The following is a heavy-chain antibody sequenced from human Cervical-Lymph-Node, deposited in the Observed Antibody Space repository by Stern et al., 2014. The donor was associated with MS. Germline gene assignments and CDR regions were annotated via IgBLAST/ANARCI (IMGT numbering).Heavy chain of an antibody. D-gene: IGHD4-17*01. CDR3: THSLHGDYYDAFDT. CDR2: IYWDDEK. CDR1: GFALRNSGVS. Sequence: QITLKESGPTLVKATQPLTLTCTFSGFALRNSGVSVAWIRQPPGKALEWLAVIYWDDEKRYSPSLKSRLSITKDASESQVGLTMTNMDPVDTATYYCTHSLHGDYYDAFDTWGQGTMVTVSS. V-gene: IGHV2-5*02. J-gene: IGHJ3*02.